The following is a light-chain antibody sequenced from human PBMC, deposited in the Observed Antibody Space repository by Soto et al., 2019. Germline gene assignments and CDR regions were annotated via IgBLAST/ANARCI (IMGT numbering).Light chain of an antibody. CDR2: EVS. V-gene: IGLV2-14*01. CDR1: SSDVGGYKY. Sequence: QSALTQPASVSGSPGQSITISCTGTSSDVGGYKYVSWYQQHPGKAPKLMIYEVSSRPSGVSSRFSGSKSGNTASLTISGLQAEDEADYYCSSYTSSSPCVFGTGTKVTVL. J-gene: IGLJ1*01. CDR3: SSYTSSSPCV.